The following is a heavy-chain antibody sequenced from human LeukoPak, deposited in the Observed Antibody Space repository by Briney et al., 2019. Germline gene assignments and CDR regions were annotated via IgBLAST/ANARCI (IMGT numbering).Heavy chain of an antibody. CDR1: GFTFDDYG. CDR3: ARTVSSAGWSDDAFDM. V-gene: IGHV3-20*04. Sequence: GGSLRLSCAASGFTFDDYGMSWARQAPGKGLEWVSDIYWDGGSTVYADSVKGRFTIPRDNPKNFLYLQMNSLSAQDTALYFCARTVSSAGWSDDAFDMWGQGTMVTLS. J-gene: IGHJ3*02. D-gene: IGHD6-19*01. CDR2: IYWDGGST.